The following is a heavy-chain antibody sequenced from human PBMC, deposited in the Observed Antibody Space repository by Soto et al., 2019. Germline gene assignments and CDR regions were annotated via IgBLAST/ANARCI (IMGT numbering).Heavy chain of an antibody. CDR1: WLNVSTNY. CDR2: IYSGGDT. J-gene: IGHJ2*01. V-gene: IGHV3-53*01. CDR3: ARDWGGNAGLHWYFDL. Sequence: EVHLVESGGGLIQPGGSLRLSCAASWLNVSTNYMSWVRQAPGKGLEWVSVIYSGGDTSYADSVKGRFAISRDNSKNTVFLQMNRLRVEDTAVYYCARDWGGNAGLHWYFDLLGRGTLVTVSS. D-gene: IGHD3-16*01.